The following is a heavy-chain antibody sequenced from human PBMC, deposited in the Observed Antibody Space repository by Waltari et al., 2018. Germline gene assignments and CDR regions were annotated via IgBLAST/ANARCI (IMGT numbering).Heavy chain of an antibody. CDR3: ASSAAGPYYYGMDV. CDR2: IKQDGSEK. Sequence: EVQLVESGGGLVQPGGSLRLSCAASGFTFSSYWMSWVRQAPGKGLEWVANIKQDGSEKYYVDSVKGRFTISRDNAKNSLYLQMNSLRAEDTAVYYCASSAAGPYYYGMDVWGQGTTVTVSS. J-gene: IGHJ6*02. V-gene: IGHV3-7*01. D-gene: IGHD6-13*01. CDR1: GFTFSSYW.